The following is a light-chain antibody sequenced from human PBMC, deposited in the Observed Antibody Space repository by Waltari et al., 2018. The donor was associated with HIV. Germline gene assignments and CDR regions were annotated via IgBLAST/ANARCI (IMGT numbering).Light chain of an antibody. V-gene: IGKV3D-11*03. Sequence: EIVMTQSPATLSVSPGERVTLSCRASQSVGSNLAWYQQRPGQAPRLLIYDASNRATGIPARFSGSGSGTDFTLTISSLEPEDFAVYYCQQRSNWRRSGLTFGGGTKVEIK. CDR1: QSVGSN. J-gene: IGKJ4*01. CDR2: DAS. CDR3: QQRSNWRRSGLT.